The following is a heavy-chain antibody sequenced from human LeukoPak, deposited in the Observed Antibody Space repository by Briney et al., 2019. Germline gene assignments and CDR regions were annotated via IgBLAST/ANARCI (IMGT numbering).Heavy chain of an antibody. D-gene: IGHD3-3*01. CDR3: ARDFWSGYYYFDY. V-gene: IGHV1-2*04. Sequence: ASVKVSCKASGYTFIGYYMHWVRQAPGQGLEWMGWINPNSGGTNYAQKFQGWVTMTRDTSISTAYMELSRLRSDDTAVYYCARDFWSGYYYFDYWGQGTLVTVSS. J-gene: IGHJ4*02. CDR1: GYTFIGYY. CDR2: INPNSGGT.